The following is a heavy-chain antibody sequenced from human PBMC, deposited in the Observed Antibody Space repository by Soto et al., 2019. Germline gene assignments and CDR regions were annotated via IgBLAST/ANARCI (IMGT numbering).Heavy chain of an antibody. Sequence: EVQLVESGGGLVQPGGSLRLSCAASGFTVSSNYMSWVRQAPGKGLEWVSVIYSGGSTYYSDSVKGRFSISRDNSKNTLYLEMNSLRAEDTAVYYCARSITFGGVPRWGQGTLVTVSS. CDR2: IYSGGST. CDR1: GFTVSSNY. CDR3: ARSITFGGVPR. J-gene: IGHJ4*02. D-gene: IGHD3-16*01. V-gene: IGHV3-66*01.